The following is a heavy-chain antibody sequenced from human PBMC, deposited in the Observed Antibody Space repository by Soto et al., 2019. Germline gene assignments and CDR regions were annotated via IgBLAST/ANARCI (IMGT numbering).Heavy chain of an antibody. J-gene: IGHJ3*02. CDR2: LFSGGST. V-gene: IGHV3-66*01. D-gene: IGHD3-16*01. CDR1: GFTVSSNY. CDR3: ARGYASRAFDI. Sequence: VQLVESGGGLVQPGGSLRLSCAASGFTVSSNYMSWVRQAPGKGLEWVSVLFSGGSTFYADSVKGRFTISRDNSKNTLYLQMDSLRAEDTAVYYCARGYASRAFDIWGQGTMVTVSS.